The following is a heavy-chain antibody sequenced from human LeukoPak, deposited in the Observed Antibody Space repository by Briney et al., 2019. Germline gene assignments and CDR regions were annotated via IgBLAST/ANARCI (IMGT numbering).Heavy chain of an antibody. Sequence: PGGSLRLSCAASGFTFSDHYIDWVRQAPGKGLEWVSAISGSGGSTYYADSVKGRFTISRDNSKNTLYLQMNSLRAEDTAVYYCAKDAAIAVADYFDYWGQGTLVTVSS. CDR1: GFTFSDHY. J-gene: IGHJ4*02. CDR3: AKDAAIAVADYFDY. V-gene: IGHV3-23*01. D-gene: IGHD6-19*01. CDR2: ISGSGGST.